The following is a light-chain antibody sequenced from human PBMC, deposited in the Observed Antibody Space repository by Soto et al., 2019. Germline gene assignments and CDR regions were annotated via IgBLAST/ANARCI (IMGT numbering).Light chain of an antibody. V-gene: IGKV3D-20*02. CDR3: QQRSNWPLS. CDR2: GAS. CDR1: QSVTNNY. Sequence: EIVLTLSPGTLSLSPGERATLSCRASQSVTNNYLAWFQQKPGQAPRLLMYGASSRATGIPDRFSGSGSGADFTLTISSLEPEDFAVYFCQQRSNWPLSFGGGTKVDIK. J-gene: IGKJ4*01.